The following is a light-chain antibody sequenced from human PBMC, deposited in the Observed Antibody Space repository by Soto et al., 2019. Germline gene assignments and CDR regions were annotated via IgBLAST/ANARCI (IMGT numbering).Light chain of an antibody. CDR3: QQRSNWPPT. CDR2: DAS. J-gene: IGKJ2*01. CDR1: QSVSSY. V-gene: IGKV3-11*01. Sequence: EIVWTQSPATLSLSPGERATLSCRASQSVSSYLAWYQQKPGQAPRLLIYDASNRATGIPARFSGSGSGTDFTLAISSLEPEDSAVYYCQQRSNWPPTFGQGTKLEIK.